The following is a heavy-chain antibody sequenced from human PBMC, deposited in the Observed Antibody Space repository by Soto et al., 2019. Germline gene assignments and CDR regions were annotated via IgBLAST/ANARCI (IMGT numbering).Heavy chain of an antibody. Sequence: PSETLSFTCTVSADSIRSSTNQWGWIRQPPGRGLEWIGSAYYSESTYYNPSLKSRVTIHVDTSKNQLSLKVNSVTAEDTDVYYCERHSNWKVDYWGQGNMVNVSS. D-gene: IGHD1-1*01. J-gene: IGHJ4*02. CDR1: ADSIRSSTNQ. CDR2: AYYSEST. CDR3: ERHSNWKVDY. V-gene: IGHV4-39*01.